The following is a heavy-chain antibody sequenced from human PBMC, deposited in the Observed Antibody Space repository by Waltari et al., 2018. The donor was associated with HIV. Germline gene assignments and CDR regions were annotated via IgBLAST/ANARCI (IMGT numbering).Heavy chain of an antibody. J-gene: IGHJ6*02. D-gene: IGHD3-3*01. Sequence: QVQLQESGPGLVKPSQTLSLTCTVSGGSISSADYYWSWIRQPPGKGLEWIGYIYYSGSTNYNPSLKSRVTISVDTSKNQFSLKLSSVTAADTAVYYCVRDVEILRLYGMDVWGQGTTVTVSS. CDR3: VRDVEILRLYGMDV. CDR2: IYYSGST. V-gene: IGHV4-30-4*01. CDR1: GGSISSADYY.